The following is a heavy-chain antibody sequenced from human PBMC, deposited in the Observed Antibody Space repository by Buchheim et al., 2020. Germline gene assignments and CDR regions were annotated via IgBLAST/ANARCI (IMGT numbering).Heavy chain of an antibody. CDR2: INPNSGGT. CDR1: GYTFTGYY. V-gene: IGHV1-2*02. Sequence: QVQLVQSGAEVKKPGASVKVSCKASGYTFTGYYMHWVRQAPGQGLEWMGWINPNSGGTNYAQKFQGRVTMTRDTSIRTAYMELSRLRSDDTAVYYCARVDAAGPGPSYYYYYYGMDVWGQGTT. D-gene: IGHD6-13*01. CDR3: ARVDAAGPGPSYYYYYYGMDV. J-gene: IGHJ6*02.